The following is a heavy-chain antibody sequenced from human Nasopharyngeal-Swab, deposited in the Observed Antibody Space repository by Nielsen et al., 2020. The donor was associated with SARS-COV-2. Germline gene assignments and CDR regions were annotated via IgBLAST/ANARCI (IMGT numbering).Heavy chain of an antibody. D-gene: IGHD1-7*01. CDR1: GGTFSSYA. V-gene: IGHV1-69*13. CDR2: IIPIFGTA. J-gene: IGHJ4*02. CDR3: ARVCGSHWNYCY. Sequence: SVKVSCKASGGTFSSYAISWVRQAPGQGLEWMGGIIPIFGTANYAQKFQGRVTITADESTSTAYMELSSLRSEGTAVYYCARVCGSHWNYCYWGQGTLVTVSS.